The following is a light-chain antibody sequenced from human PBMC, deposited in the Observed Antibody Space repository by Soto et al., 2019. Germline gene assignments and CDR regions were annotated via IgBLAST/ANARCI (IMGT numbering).Light chain of an antibody. CDR1: QSLDRD. CDR3: QQHAGSVYT. V-gene: IGKV3-20*01. CDR2: RAS. J-gene: IGKJ2*01. Sequence: EMVLTQSPGTLSLSPGETATLSCRASQSLDRDLTWYQQKPGQAPRLLISRASNVATDIPDTFSGSGSGTDFTLTISRLEPEDSAVYYCQQHAGSVYTFGQGTKLEIK.